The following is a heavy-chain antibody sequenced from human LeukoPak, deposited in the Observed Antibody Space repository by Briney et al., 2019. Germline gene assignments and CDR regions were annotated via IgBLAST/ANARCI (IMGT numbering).Heavy chain of an antibody. CDR2: ISSSSSYI. CDR1: GFTFSSYS. Sequence: GGSLRLSCAASGFTFSSYSMNWVRQAPGKGLEWVSSISSSSSYIYYADSVKGRFTISRDNAKNSLYLQMNSLRAEDTAVYYCARDSQPRRAAFDIWGQGTMVTVSS. V-gene: IGHV3-21*01. D-gene: IGHD1-14*01. J-gene: IGHJ3*02. CDR3: ARDSQPRRAAFDI.